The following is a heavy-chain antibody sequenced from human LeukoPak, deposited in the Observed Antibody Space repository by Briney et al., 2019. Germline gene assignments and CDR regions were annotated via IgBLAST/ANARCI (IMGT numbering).Heavy chain of an antibody. D-gene: IGHD2-2*01. J-gene: IGHJ4*02. CDR1: GFTFSSYA. V-gene: IGHV3-23*01. Sequence: GGSLRLSCAASGFTFSSYATSWVCQAPGKGLEWVSAISGSGGSTYYADSVKGRFTISRDNSKNTLYLQMNSLRAEDTAVYYCAKESVKYQLLGYFDYWGQGTLVTVSS. CDR2: ISGSGGST. CDR3: AKESVKYQLLGYFDY.